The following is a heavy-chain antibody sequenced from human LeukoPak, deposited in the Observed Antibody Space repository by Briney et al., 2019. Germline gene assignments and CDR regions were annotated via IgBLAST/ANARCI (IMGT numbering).Heavy chain of an antibody. CDR3: ARGLSRSARWGFDC. J-gene: IGHJ4*02. V-gene: IGHV1-18*01. CDR2: ISGYNGNT. CDR1: GYTFTSYG. D-gene: IGHD3-16*01. Sequence: AASVKVSCKASGYTFTSYGVSWVRQAPGQGLEWMGWISGYNGNTKYAQKVQGRVTVTRDTSTSTVYMDLSSLTSEDTAVYYCARGLSRSARWGFDCWGQGTLVTVSS.